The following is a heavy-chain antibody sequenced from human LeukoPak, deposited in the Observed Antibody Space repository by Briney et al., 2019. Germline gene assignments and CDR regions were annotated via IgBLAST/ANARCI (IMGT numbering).Heavy chain of an antibody. CDR2: INPNSGGT. CDR1: GYTFTSYD. Sequence: ASVKVSCKTSGYTFTSYDLNWVRQAPGQGLEWMGWINPNSGGTNYAQKFQGRVTMTRDTSISTAYMELSRLRSDDTAVYYCARDSTTGRAAFDIWGQGTMVTVSS. D-gene: IGHD6-13*01. V-gene: IGHV1-2*02. CDR3: ARDSTTGRAAFDI. J-gene: IGHJ3*02.